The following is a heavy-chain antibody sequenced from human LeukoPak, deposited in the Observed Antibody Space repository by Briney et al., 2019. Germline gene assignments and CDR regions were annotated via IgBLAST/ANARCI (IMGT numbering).Heavy chain of an antibody. V-gene: IGHV3-74*01. CDR3: AKDTGEHIPGGVDY. CDR1: GFTFSSYW. J-gene: IGHJ4*02. CDR2: INSDGSST. Sequence: GGSLRLSCAASGFTFSSYWMHWVRQAPGKGLVWVSRINSDGSSTSYADSVKGRFTISRDNAKNTLYLQMNSLRTEDTALYYCAKDTGEHIPGGVDYWGQGTLVTVSS. D-gene: IGHD7-27*01.